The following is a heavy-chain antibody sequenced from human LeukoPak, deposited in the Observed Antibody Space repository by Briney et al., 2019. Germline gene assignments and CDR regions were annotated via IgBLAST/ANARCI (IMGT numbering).Heavy chain of an antibody. CDR2: IYSGGST. D-gene: IGHD3-10*01. Sequence: GGSLRLSCAASGFTVTNNYMTWVRQAPGKGLEWVSVIYSGGSTYYADSVKGRFTISRDNSKNTLYLQMNSLRAEDTAVYYCARGGVTLIVPIFWGQGTLVTVSS. CDR3: ARGGVTLIVPIF. CDR1: GFTVTNNY. J-gene: IGHJ4*02. V-gene: IGHV3-53*01.